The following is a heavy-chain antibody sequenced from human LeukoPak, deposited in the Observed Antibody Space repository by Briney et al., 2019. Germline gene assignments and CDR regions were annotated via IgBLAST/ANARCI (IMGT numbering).Heavy chain of an antibody. D-gene: IGHD3-22*01. CDR1: GFTFSSYA. Sequence: GGSLRLSCAASGFTFSSYAMGWVRQAPGKGLEWVSAISGSGGSTYYADSVKGRFTISRDNSKNTLYLQMNSLRAEDTAVYYCAKAVTMIVVAPGYWGQGTLVTVSS. CDR2: ISGSGGST. J-gene: IGHJ4*02. CDR3: AKAVTMIVVAPGY. V-gene: IGHV3-23*01.